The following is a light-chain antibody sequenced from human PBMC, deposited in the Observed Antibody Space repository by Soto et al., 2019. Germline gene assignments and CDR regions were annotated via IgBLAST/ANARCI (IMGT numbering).Light chain of an antibody. CDR2: DVS. Sequence: QSALTQRASVSGSPGQSITISCTGTSSDVGAYNYVSWYQQHPGKAPKLMIYDVSNRPSGVSNRFSGSKSGNTASLTISGLQAEDEADYYCTSFTSASTQVFGGGTQLTVL. CDR1: SSDVGAYNY. J-gene: IGLJ2*01. V-gene: IGLV2-14*01. CDR3: TSFTSASTQV.